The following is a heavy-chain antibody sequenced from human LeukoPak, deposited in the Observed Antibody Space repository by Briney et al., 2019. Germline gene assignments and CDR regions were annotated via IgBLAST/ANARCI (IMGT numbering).Heavy chain of an antibody. CDR3: AHSMTMVRGVIITSNAFDI. J-gene: IGHJ3*02. V-gene: IGHV2-5*02. CDR1: GFSLSTSGVG. CDR2: IYWDDDK. D-gene: IGHD3-10*01. Sequence: SGPTLVNPTQTLTLTCTFSGFSLSTSGVGVGWIRQPPGKALEWLALIYWDDDKRYSPSLKSRLTITKDTSKNQVVLTMTNMDPVDTATYYCAHSMTMVRGVIITSNAFDIWGQGTMVTVSS.